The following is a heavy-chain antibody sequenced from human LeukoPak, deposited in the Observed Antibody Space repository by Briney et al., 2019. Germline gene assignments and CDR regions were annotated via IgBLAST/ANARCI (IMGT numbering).Heavy chain of an antibody. CDR1: GFTFSDHV. J-gene: IGHJ4*02. V-gene: IGHV3-23*01. D-gene: IGHD4-17*01. CDR3: AKDIGDHGDYPDF. CDR2: ISSSGGSA. Sequence: GGSLRLSCAASGFTFSDHVMTWVRQAPGKGLEWVSTISSSGGSAHSADSVKGRFTISRDNSKNTLYLHMNSLRAGDTAVFFCAKDIGDHGDYPDFWGQRTLVTVSS.